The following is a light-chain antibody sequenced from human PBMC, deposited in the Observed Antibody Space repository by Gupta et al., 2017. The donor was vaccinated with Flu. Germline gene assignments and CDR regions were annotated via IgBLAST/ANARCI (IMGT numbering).Light chain of an antibody. CDR2: GNN. CDR1: SSNFGAGYD. Sequence: TISCTGSSSNFGAGYDVHWYQQLPGTAPKLLIYGNNNRPSGVPDRFSGSKSGTSASLAIXGXQAEDEXHYYCQSYDSSLSGSVFGGGTKLTVL. V-gene: IGLV1-40*01. J-gene: IGLJ3*02. CDR3: QSYDSSLSGSV.